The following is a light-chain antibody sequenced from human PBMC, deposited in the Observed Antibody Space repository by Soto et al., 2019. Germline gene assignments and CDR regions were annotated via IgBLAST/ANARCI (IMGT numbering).Light chain of an antibody. CDR2: DTS. CDR1: QSVSSS. J-gene: IGKJ1*01. V-gene: IGKV3-15*01. CDR3: QQYVHWPPGA. Sequence: EIVVTQSPATLSVSPGERVPLSCRASQSVSSSLAWYQQRPGQAPRLLLYDTSTRAAGIAARFSGSGSGTEFTLTISSLQSEDSAVYYCQQYVHWPPGAFGQGTKGDIK.